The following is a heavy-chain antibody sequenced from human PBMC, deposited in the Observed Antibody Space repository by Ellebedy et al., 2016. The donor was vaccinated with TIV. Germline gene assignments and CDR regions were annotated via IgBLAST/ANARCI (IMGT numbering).Heavy chain of an antibody. CDR1: GGSFSGYY. Sequence: MPGGSLRLSCAVYGGSFSGYYWSRVRQPPGKGLEWSGEVNQSGRTNYHPSLKSRVTISVDTSKNQFSLRLSSVTAADTAVYYCAEGRSGWYYFDYWGQGTLVTVSS. V-gene: IGHV4-34*01. CDR3: AEGRSGWYYFDY. D-gene: IGHD6-13*01. CDR2: VNQSGRT. J-gene: IGHJ4*02.